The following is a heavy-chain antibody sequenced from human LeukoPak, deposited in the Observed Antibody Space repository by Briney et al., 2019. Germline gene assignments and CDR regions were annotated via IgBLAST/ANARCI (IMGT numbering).Heavy chain of an antibody. D-gene: IGHD5-24*01. Sequence: GGSLRLSCAASGFSFSTYAMHWVRQAPGKGLEYVSAISSNEDTTYYANSVKGRFTISRDNSKNTLYLHMGSLRVEDMAVYYRARSDGDWGQGTLVTVSS. CDR2: ISSNEDTT. J-gene: IGHJ4*02. V-gene: IGHV3-64*01. CDR1: GFSFSTYA. CDR3: ARSDGD.